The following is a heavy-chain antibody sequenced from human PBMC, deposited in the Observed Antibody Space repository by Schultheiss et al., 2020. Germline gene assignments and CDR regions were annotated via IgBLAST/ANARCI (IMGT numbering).Heavy chain of an antibody. CDR1: GFTFSSYA. CDR2: ISGSGGST. D-gene: IGHD4-17*01. CDR3: ARVDGDYDYYYYGMDV. Sequence: GGFLRLSCAASGFTFSSYAMSWVRQAPGKGLEWVSAISGSGGSTYYADSVKGRFTISRDNSKNTLYLQMNSLRAEDTAVYYCARVDGDYDYYYYGMDVWGKGTTVTVSS. J-gene: IGHJ6*04. V-gene: IGHV3-23*01.